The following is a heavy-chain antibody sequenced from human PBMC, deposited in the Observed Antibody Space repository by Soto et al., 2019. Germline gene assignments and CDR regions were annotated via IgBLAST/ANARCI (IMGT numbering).Heavy chain of an antibody. CDR2: VIPILGVV. J-gene: IGHJ4*01. Sequence: QVQVVQSGAEVKKPGSSVKVSCKASGGYYRSYTITWVRQAPGQGLEWMGRVIPILGVVNYAQKFQGKVTFTADKSTSTDYMELSSLRSDDTAVYYCARESVGDYPLLYYWGQGTLVTVSS. CDR3: ARESVGDYPLLYY. V-gene: IGHV1-69*08. CDR1: GGYYRSYT. D-gene: IGHD4-17*01.